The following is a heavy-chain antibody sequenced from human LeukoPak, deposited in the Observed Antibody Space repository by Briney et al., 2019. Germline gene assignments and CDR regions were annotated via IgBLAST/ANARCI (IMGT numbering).Heavy chain of an antibody. D-gene: IGHD2-2*01. V-gene: IGHV3-23*01. CDR2: ISGSGGST. CDR3: AKLRYCSSTSCLYYFDY. CDR1: GFTFSSYA. Sequence: GGSLRRSCAASGFTFSSYAMSWVRQAPGKGLEWVSAISGSGGSTYYADSVKGRFTISRDNSKNTLYLQMNSLRAEDTAVYYCAKLRYCSSTSCLYYFDYWGQGTLVTVSS. J-gene: IGHJ4*02.